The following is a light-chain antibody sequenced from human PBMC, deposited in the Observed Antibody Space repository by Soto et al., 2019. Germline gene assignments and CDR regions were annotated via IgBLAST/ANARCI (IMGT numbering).Light chain of an antibody. CDR1: QSISGW. CDR2: KAS. J-gene: IGKJ1*01. V-gene: IGKV1-5*03. CDR3: QQYNNYGSWT. Sequence: DIQMTQSPSTLSASVGDGVTITCRASQSISGWLAWYQQNPGKAPRLLIYKASTLESGVPSRFSGSGSGTEFTLTISSLQPDDFATYYCQQYNNYGSWTFGQGTKVEIK.